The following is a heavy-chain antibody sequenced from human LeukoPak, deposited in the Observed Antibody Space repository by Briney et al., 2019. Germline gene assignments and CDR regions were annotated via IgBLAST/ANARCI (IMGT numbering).Heavy chain of an antibody. Sequence: SETLSLTCAVYGGSFSGYYWSWIRQPPGKGLEWIGEINHSGSTNYNPSLKSRVTISVDTSKNQFSLKLSSVTAADTAVYYCASGPKWLLGLYYYYGMDVWGQGTTVTVSS. V-gene: IGHV4-34*01. J-gene: IGHJ6*02. CDR3: ASGPKWLLGLYYYYGMDV. CDR1: GGSFSGYY. CDR2: INHSGST. D-gene: IGHD5-12*01.